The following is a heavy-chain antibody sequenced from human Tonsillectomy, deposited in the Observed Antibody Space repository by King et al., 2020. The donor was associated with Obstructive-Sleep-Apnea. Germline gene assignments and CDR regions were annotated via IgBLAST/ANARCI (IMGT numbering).Heavy chain of an antibody. V-gene: IGHV1-69*09. J-gene: IGHJ3*02. CDR1: GGTFSSYA. CDR2: IIPILGIA. D-gene: IGHD4-23*01. Sequence: VQLVESGAEVKKPGSSVKVSCKASGGTFSSYAISWVRQAPGQGLEWMGGIIPILGIANYAQKFQGRVTITADKSTSTAYMELSSLRSEDTAVYYFARAERGYGGNSGAFDIWGQGTMVTVPS. CDR3: ARAERGYGGNSGAFDI.